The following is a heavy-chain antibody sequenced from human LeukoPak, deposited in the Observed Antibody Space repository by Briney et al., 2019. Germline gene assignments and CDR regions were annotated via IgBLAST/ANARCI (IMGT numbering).Heavy chain of an antibody. CDR3: AKGLGYRGSYGFDY. V-gene: IGHV3-9*03. CDR2: ISWNSGSI. D-gene: IGHD1-26*01. CDR1: GFTFDDYA. J-gene: IGHJ4*02. Sequence: SLRLSFAASGFTFDDYAMHWVRQAPGKGLEGVSGISWNSGSIGYADSVKGRFTISRDNAKNSLYLQMNSLRAEDMALYYCAKGLGYRGSYGFDYWGQGTLVTVPS.